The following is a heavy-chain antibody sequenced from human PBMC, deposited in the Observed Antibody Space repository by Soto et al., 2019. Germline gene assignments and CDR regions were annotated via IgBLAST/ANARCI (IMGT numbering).Heavy chain of an antibody. CDR1: PCTFSNYR. CDR3: ARRGYGPSGYH. V-gene: IGHV3-21*05. D-gene: IGHD3-22*01. Sequence: SGGSLRLSCTASPCTFSNYRMNCARQAQGKGLASVPCISSCRCDKYNAVSVKVVFPTSSDNAKSSLYLQRDSLRAHATAVYYCARRGYGPSGYHLDQGTLVAAYS. J-gene: IGHJ4*02. CDR2: ISSCRCDK.